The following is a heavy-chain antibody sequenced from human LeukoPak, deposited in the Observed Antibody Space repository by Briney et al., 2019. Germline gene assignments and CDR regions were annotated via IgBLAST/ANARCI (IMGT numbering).Heavy chain of an antibody. Sequence: SETLSLTCAVYGGSFSGYYWSWIRQPPGKGLEWIGYMYYSGSTNYNPSLKSRVTISVDTSKNQFSLKLSSVTAADTAVYYCARDWNPLQGHDAFDIWGQGTMVTVSS. J-gene: IGHJ3*02. CDR2: MYYSGST. CDR3: ARDWNPLQGHDAFDI. CDR1: GGSFSGYY. V-gene: IGHV4-59*01. D-gene: IGHD1-1*01.